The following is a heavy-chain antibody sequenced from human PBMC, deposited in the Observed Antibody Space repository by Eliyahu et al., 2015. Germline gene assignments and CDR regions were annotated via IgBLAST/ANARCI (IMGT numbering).Heavy chain of an antibody. D-gene: IGHD2-2*01. CDR1: GFXFSDYY. CDR2: ISSSSSYT. J-gene: IGHJ4*02. V-gene: IGHV3-11*06. CDR3: ARRVVPAAPFDY. Sequence: QVQLVESGGGLVKPGGSLRLXCAASGFXFSDYYMSWIRQAPGKGLEWVSYISSSSSYTNYADSVKGRFTISRDNAKNSLYLQMNSLRAEDTAVYYCARRVVPAAPFDYWGQGTLVTVSS.